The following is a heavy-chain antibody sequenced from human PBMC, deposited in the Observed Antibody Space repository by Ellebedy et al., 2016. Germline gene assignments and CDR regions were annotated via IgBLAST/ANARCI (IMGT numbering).Heavy chain of an antibody. D-gene: IGHD4-17*01. CDR2: IYYSGST. CDR3: ARDGPGDYGR. J-gene: IGHJ4*02. CDR1: GGSISSSSYY. Sequence: SETLSLTCTVSGGSISSSSYYWGWIRQPPGKGLEWIGSIYYSGSTYYNPSLKSRLTISVDTSKNQFSLKLSSVTAADTAVYYCARDGPGDYGRWGQGTLVTVSS. V-gene: IGHV4-39*07.